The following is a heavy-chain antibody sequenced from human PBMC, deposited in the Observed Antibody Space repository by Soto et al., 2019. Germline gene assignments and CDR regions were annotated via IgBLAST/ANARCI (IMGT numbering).Heavy chain of an antibody. CDR2: ISSSSSYI. V-gene: IGHV3-21*01. D-gene: IGHD3-10*01. CDR3: ARDCLWFGELLSVAIDY. Sequence: GGSLRLSCAASGFTFSSYSMNWVRQAPGKGLEWVSSISSSSSYIYYADTVKGRFTISRDNAKNSLYLQMNSLSAEDTAVYYCARDCLWFGELLSVAIDYWGQGTLVTVSS. J-gene: IGHJ4*02. CDR1: GFTFSSYS.